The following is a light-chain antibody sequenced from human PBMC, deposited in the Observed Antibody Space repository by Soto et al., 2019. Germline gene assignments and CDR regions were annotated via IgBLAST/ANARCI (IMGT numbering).Light chain of an antibody. CDR2: KAS. CDR3: QQYNSHSET. V-gene: IGKV1-5*03. Sequence: DIQMTQSPSTLSASVGDRVTITCRASQSISIWLAWYQQKPGKAPKILIYKASSLESGVPSRFSGSGSGTEFTLTISSLQPDDFETYYCQQYNSHSETFGQGTKVDI. J-gene: IGKJ1*01. CDR1: QSISIW.